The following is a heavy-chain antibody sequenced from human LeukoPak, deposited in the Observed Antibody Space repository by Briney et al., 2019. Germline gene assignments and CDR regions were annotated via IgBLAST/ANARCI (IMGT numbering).Heavy chain of an antibody. V-gene: IGHV4-39*01. Sequence: PSETLSLTCTVSGGSISSSSYYWGWIRQPPGKGLEWIGSIYYSGNTYYNPSLKSRVTISVDTSKNQFSLKLSSVTAADTAVYYCARLYQWESTYDFWSGYNYYYYMDVWGKGTTVTVSS. CDR3: ARLYQWESTYDFWSGYNYYYYMDV. J-gene: IGHJ6*03. CDR2: IYYSGNT. CDR1: GGSISSSSYY. D-gene: IGHD3-3*01.